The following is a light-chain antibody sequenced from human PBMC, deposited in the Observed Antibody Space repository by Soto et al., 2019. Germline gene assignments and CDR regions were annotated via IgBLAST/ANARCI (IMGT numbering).Light chain of an antibody. CDR3: QQYNSYPWT. J-gene: IGKJ1*01. CDR2: DAS. CDR1: QSISSW. V-gene: IGKV1-5*01. Sequence: DIQMTQSPSTLSAPVGDRVTITCRASQSISSWLAWYQQKPRKAPKLLIYDASSLESGVPSRFSGGGSGTEFTLTISSLQPDDFATYYCQQYNSYPWTFGQGTKVEIK.